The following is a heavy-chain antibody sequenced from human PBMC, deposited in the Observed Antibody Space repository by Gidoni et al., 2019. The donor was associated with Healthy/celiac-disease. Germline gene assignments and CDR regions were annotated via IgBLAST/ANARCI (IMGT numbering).Heavy chain of an antibody. Sequence: QVQLQESGPGLVKPSQTLSLTCSLSAGSISTGDYYWSWIRQPPGKGLGWIGYIYYSGSTYYNPSLKSRVTISVDTSKNQFSLKLSSVTAADTAVYYCARVQGSYGYRYYYYYMDVWGKGTTVTVSS. J-gene: IGHJ6*03. CDR2: IYYSGST. CDR3: ARVQGSYGYRYYYYYMDV. D-gene: IGHD5-18*01. V-gene: IGHV4-30-4*01. CDR1: AGSISTGDYY.